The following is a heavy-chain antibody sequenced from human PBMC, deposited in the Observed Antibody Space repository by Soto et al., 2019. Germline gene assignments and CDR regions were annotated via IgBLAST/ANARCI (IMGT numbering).Heavy chain of an antibody. J-gene: IGHJ4*02. CDR1: GGSITYGGFS. V-gene: IGHV4-30-2*06. D-gene: IGHD1-1*01. CDR2: ISHLENT. Sequence: QLRLQESGSRVVRTSETLSLTCTVSGGSITYGGFSWSWIRQSPGKGLEWIGYISHLENTYFHPTFKSRLTMSIDRSKNQFPLNLSSVTAADRAVYFCARGGGNDPFDSWGQGVLVSVSS. CDR3: ARGGGNDPFDS.